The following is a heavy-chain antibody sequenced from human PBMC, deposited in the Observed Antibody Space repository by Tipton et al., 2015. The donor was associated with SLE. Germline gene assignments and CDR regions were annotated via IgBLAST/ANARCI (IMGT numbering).Heavy chain of an antibody. D-gene: IGHD2-2*01. Sequence: TLSLTCTVSGGSISSSSYYWSWIRQPPGKGLEWIGYIYYTGSTNYNPSLKSRVTISVDTSNNQFSLKLRSVTAADTAVYYCARGPVVDYWGQGTLVTVSA. CDR2: IYYTGST. CDR3: ARGPVVDY. CDR1: GGSISSSSYY. J-gene: IGHJ4*02. V-gene: IGHV4-61*01.